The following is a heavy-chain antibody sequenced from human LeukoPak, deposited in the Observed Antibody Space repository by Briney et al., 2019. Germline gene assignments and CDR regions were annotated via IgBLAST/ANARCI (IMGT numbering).Heavy chain of an antibody. CDR2: INQDGSVK. J-gene: IGHJ4*02. CDR1: GFTFSSYW. V-gene: IGHV3-7*01. CDR3: ARPRYCSSTNCYNDY. Sequence: PGGSLRLSCAASGFTFSSYWMSWVRQAPGKGLEWVANINQDGSVKYYVDSVKGRFTISRDNAKNSLYLQMNSLRADDTAVYYCARPRYCSSTNCYNDYWGQGTLVTVTS. D-gene: IGHD2-2*01.